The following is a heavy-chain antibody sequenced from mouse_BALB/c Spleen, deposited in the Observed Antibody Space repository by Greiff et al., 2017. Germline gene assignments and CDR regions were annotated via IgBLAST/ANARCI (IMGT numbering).Heavy chain of an antibody. CDR1: GYTFTSYW. CDR3: ARAGTMITTAWFAY. CDR2: INPSTGYT. D-gene: IGHD2-4*01. V-gene: IGHV1-7*01. Sequence: QVQLQQSGAELAKPGASVKMSCKASGYTFTSYWMHWVKQRPGQGLEWIGYINPSTGYTEYNQKFKDKATLTADKSSSTAYMQLSSLTSEDSAVYFCARAGTMITTAWFAYWGQGTLVTVSA. J-gene: IGHJ3*01.